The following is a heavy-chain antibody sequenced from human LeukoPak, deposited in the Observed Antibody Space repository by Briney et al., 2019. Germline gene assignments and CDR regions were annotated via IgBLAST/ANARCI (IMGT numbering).Heavy chain of an antibody. Sequence: SETLSLTCTVSGGSISSYYWSWIRQPPGKGLEWIGYIYYSGSTNYNPSLKSRVTISVDTSKNHISLKLSSVTAADTAVYYCARQGVGAFDIWGQGTMVTVSS. CDR2: IYYSGST. D-gene: IGHD2-8*01. J-gene: IGHJ3*02. CDR3: ARQGVGAFDI. V-gene: IGHV4-59*08. CDR1: GGSISSYY.